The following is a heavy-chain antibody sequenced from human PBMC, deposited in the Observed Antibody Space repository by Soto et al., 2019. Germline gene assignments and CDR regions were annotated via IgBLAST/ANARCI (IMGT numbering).Heavy chain of an antibody. CDR1: GGSTSSSSYY. J-gene: IGHJ4*02. V-gene: IGHV4-39*01. CDR3: ASHTYKYDSRGHYYVLDYFDY. CDR2: IYYSTNT. D-gene: IGHD3-22*01. Sequence: PSETLSLTCTVSGGSTSSSSYYWGWIRQPPGEGLEWIGSIYYSTNTYYNPSLKSRVTISVDTSKNQFSLKLSSVTAADTAVYYCASHTYKYDSRGHYYVLDYFDYWGQGTQVTVSS.